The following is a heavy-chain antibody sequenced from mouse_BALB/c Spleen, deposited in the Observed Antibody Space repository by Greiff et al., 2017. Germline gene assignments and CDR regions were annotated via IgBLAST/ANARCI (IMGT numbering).Heavy chain of an antibody. CDR3: ASQLGSSYPDV. Sequence: EVQLVESGGGLVKPGGSLKLSCAASGFTFSSYGMSWVRQTPDKRLEWVATISSGGSYTYYPDSVKGRFTISRDNAKNTLYLQMSSLKSEDTAMYYCASQLGSSYPDVWGAGTTVTVSS. V-gene: IGHV5-6*01. J-gene: IGHJ1*01. D-gene: IGHD1-1*01. CDR2: ISSGGSYT. CDR1: GFTFSSYG.